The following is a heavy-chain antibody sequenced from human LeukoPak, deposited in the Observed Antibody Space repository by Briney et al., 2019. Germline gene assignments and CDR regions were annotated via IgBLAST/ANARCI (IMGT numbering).Heavy chain of an antibody. CDR2: IWTDGSAK. CDR1: GFTFSSNG. D-gene: IGHD1-26*01. Sequence: GGSLRLSCAASGFTFSSNGMHWVRQAPGKGLEWVAVIWTDGSAKYYADSVKGRFTISRDNSQNILFLQMNSLSAEDTAVYYCARRSSGTSAFDIWAKGTLVTVSS. V-gene: IGHV3-33*01. J-gene: IGHJ3*02. CDR3: ARRSSGTSAFDI.